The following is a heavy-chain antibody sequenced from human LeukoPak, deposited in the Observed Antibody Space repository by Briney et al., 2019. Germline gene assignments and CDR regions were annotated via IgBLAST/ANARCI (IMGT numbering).Heavy chain of an antibody. V-gene: IGHV4-59*01. CDR1: GGSISSYY. CDR2: IYYSGST. J-gene: IGHJ6*03. Sequence: PSETLSLTYTVSGGSISSYYWSWIRQPPGKGLEWIGYIYYSGSTNYNPSLKSRVTISVETSKNQFSLKLSSVTAADTAVYYCAREIPSPLGGGGYYYYYMDVWGKGTTVTISS. D-gene: IGHD3-10*01. CDR3: AREIPSPLGGGGYYYYYMDV.